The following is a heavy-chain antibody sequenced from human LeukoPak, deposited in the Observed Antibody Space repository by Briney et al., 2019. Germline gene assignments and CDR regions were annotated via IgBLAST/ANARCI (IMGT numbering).Heavy chain of an antibody. J-gene: IGHJ6*03. CDR1: GGTFSSYA. Sequence: GASVKVSCKASGGTFSSYAISWVRQAPGQGLEWMGGIIPIFGTANYAQKFQGRVTITTDESTSTAYMKLSSLRSEDTAVYYCARSSGPMSQHMDVWGKGTTVTVSS. V-gene: IGHV1-69*05. CDR3: ARSSGPMSQHMDV. CDR2: IIPIFGTA. D-gene: IGHD3-10*01.